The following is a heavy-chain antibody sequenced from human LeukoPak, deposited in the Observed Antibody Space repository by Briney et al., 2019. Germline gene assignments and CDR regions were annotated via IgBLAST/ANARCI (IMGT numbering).Heavy chain of an antibody. CDR2: ISSSGSTI. Sequence: QAGGSLRLSCAASGFNFNSYWMHWVRQAPGKGLVWVSCISSSGSTIYYADSVKGRFTISRDNAKNSLYLQMNSLRAEDTAVYYCARERICSGGSCPFDPWGQGTLVTVSS. CDR1: GFNFNSYW. J-gene: IGHJ5*02. V-gene: IGHV3-48*04. CDR3: ARERICSGGSCPFDP. D-gene: IGHD2-15*01.